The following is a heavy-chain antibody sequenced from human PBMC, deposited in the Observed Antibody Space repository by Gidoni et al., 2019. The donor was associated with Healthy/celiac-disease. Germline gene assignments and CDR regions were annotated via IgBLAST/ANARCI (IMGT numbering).Heavy chain of an antibody. CDR3: ARQGSSWYLVYYFDY. V-gene: IGHV4-39*01. CDR2: IYYSGST. Sequence: QLQLQESGPGLVKHSETLSLTCTVPGGSISSSSYYWGWIRQPPGKGLEWIGSIYYSGSTYYNPSLKSRVTISVDTSKNQFSLKLSSVTAADTAVYYCARQGSSWYLVYYFDYWGQGTLVTVSS. D-gene: IGHD6-13*01. J-gene: IGHJ4*02. CDR1: GGSISSSSYY.